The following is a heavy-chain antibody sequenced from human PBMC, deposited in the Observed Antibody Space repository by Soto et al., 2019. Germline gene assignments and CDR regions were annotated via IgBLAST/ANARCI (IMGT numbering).Heavy chain of an antibody. CDR3: AAVDTDMGTYGLFGY. V-gene: IGHV1-69*02. D-gene: IGHD5-18*01. CDR1: VDTISIYT. J-gene: IGHJ4*02. Sequence: SSVKGSCKTAVDTISIYTSSCLIQTTKQGLEWMGRIIPILGIANYAQKFQGRVTITADKSTSTAYMELSSLRSEDTAVYYCAAVDTDMGTYGLFGYPAQGTLVTV. CDR2: IIPILGIA.